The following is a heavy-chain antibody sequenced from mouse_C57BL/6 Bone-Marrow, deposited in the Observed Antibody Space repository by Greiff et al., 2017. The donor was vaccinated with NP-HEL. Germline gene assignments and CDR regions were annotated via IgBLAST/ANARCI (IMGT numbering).Heavy chain of an antibody. Sequence: EVQLQQSGAELVKPGASVKLSCTASGFNIKDYYMHWVKQRTEQGLEWIGRIDPEDGETKYVPKFQGKATITAATSSNTAYLQLSSLTSEDTAVYYCASGRITTVVADYAMDYWGQGTSVTVSS. D-gene: IGHD1-1*01. CDR2: IDPEDGET. CDR3: ASGRITTVVADYAMDY. CDR1: GFNIKDYY. V-gene: IGHV14-2*01. J-gene: IGHJ4*01.